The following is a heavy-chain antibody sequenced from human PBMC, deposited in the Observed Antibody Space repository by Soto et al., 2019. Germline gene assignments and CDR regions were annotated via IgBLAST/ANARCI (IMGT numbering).Heavy chain of an antibody. D-gene: IGHD5-18*01. J-gene: IGHJ6*02. V-gene: IGHV4-39*01. CDR1: GGSISSSSYY. CDR3: ACIFSGGYGYGFYYYGMDV. CDR2: IYYSGST. Sequence: PSEALPLTCSVSGGSISSSSYYWGRIRQPPGKGLEWIGSIYYSGSTYYNPSLKSRVTISVDTSKNQFSLKLSSVTAADTAVYYCACIFSGGYGYGFYYYGMDVCGQGTTVT.